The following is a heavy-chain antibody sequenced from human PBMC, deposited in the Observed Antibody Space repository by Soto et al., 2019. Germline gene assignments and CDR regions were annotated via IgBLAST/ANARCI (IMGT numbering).Heavy chain of an antibody. Sequence: SETLSLTCAVSGGSISSGGYSWRWIRQPPGKGLEWIGYIYHSGSTYYNPSLKSRVTISVDRSKNQFSQKLSSVTAADTAVYYCARTESGTFDPWGQGTLVTVSS. V-gene: IGHV4-30-2*01. J-gene: IGHJ5*02. D-gene: IGHD1-7*01. CDR3: ARTESGTFDP. CDR1: GGSISSGGYS. CDR2: IYHSGST.